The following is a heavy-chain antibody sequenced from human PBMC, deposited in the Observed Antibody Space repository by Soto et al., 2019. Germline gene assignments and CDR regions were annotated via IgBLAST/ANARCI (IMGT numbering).Heavy chain of an antibody. D-gene: IGHD1-26*01. CDR3: AKDLGGSYGFYFDY. CDR1: GFTFSNYA. J-gene: IGHJ4*02. CDR2: ISGSGGGT. V-gene: IGHV3-23*01. Sequence: GGSLRLSCAASGFTFSNYAVTWVRQAPGKGLEWVSGISGSGGGTYYADSVKGRFTISRDNSKNTLYLQMSSLRAEVTAVYYCAKDLGGSYGFYFDYWGQGTLVTVSS.